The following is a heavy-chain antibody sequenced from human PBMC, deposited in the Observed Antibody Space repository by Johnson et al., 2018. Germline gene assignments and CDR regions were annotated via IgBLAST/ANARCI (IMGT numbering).Heavy chain of an antibody. Sequence: QVQLQQWGAGLLKPSETLSLTCAVYGGSFSGYYWSWIRQPPGKGLEWIGEINHSGSTNYKPSLKSRVTISVDTSKNQFSRKLSSVTAADTAVYYRAKDIVVVPAASFSYYGIDVWGQGTTVTGSS. V-gene: IGHV4-34*01. D-gene: IGHD2-2*01. CDR1: GGSFSGYY. J-gene: IGHJ6*02. CDR2: INHSGST. CDR3: AKDIVVVPAASFSYYGIDV.